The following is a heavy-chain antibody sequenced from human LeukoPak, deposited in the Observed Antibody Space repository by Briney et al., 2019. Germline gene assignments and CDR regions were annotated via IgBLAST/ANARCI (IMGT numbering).Heavy chain of an antibody. V-gene: IGHV4-59*08. D-gene: IGHD2-2*02. Sequence: SVNLSLTCTVSGGSISSDYWSWIRQPPGKGLEWIGYISYSGRTYYNPSLRSRVTISVDTSKNHFFLKLSSVTAADTAVYYCARGLYRYGRSTFDYWGQGTLVTVSS. CDR1: GGSISSDY. J-gene: IGHJ4*02. CDR3: ARGLYRYGRSTFDY. CDR2: ISYSGRT.